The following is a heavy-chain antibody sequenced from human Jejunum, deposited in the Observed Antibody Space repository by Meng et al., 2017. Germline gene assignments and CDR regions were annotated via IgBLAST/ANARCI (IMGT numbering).Heavy chain of an antibody. D-gene: IGHD3-10*02. CDR3: ARLTYVRYFDY. Sequence: QLQLEESGPGLVKPSETLSLICTVSGGSISSNDYYWGWIRQPPGKGLEWIGSIYYSGSTYYNPSLKSRVTMSVDTSKNLNSVAAADTAVYYCARLTYVRYFDYWGQGTLVTVSS. CDR1: GGSISSNDYY. CDR2: IYYSGST. J-gene: IGHJ4*02. V-gene: IGHV4-39*01.